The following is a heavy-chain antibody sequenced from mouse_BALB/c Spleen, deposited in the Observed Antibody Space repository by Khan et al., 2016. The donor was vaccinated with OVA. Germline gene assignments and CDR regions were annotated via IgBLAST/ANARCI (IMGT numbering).Heavy chain of an antibody. CDR1: GYTFINYW. CDR3: ARKDLRRDFDY. J-gene: IGHJ2*01. V-gene: IGHV1-7*01. D-gene: IGHD1-1*01. CDR2: INPSTGYT. Sequence: VQLQESGAELAKPGASVKMSCKASGYTFINYWILWVKQRPGQGLEWIGYINPSTGYTEYNQNFKDKATLTADKSSRTAYMQLSSLTSEDSAVYYSARKDLRRDFDYWGQGTTLTVSS.